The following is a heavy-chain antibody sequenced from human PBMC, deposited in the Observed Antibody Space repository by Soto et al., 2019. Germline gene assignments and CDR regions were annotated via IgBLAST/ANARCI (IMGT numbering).Heavy chain of an antibody. Sequence: GGSLRLSCAACGFPFSSYAMSWVRPAPGKGLEWVSAISGSGGSTYYADSVKGRFTISRDNSKNTLYLQMNSLRAEDTAVYYCAKEDYYYDSSGYYPDAFDIWGQGTMVTVSS. CDR2: ISGSGGST. CDR1: GFPFSSYA. J-gene: IGHJ3*02. CDR3: AKEDYYYDSSGYYPDAFDI. D-gene: IGHD3-22*01. V-gene: IGHV3-23*01.